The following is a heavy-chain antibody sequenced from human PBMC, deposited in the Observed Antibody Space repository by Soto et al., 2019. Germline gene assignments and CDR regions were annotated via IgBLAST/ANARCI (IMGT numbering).Heavy chain of an antibody. V-gene: IGHV3-48*01. CDR2: ISSSSTI. CDR1: GFTFSSYS. CDR3: ARADCSGGSCYFYYYYYMDV. Sequence: GGSLRLSCAASGFTFSSYSMNWVRQAPGKGLEWVSYISSSSTIYYAGSVKGRFTISRDNAKNSLYLQMNSLRAEDTAVYYCARADCSGGSCYFYYYYYMDVWGKGTTVTVSS. J-gene: IGHJ6*03. D-gene: IGHD2-15*01.